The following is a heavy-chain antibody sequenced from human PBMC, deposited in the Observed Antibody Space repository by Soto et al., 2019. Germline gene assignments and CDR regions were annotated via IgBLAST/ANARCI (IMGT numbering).Heavy chain of an antibody. CDR1: GFTVSRNY. J-gene: IGHJ5*02. CDR3: ARGAPFDR. CDR2: IYSGGST. Sequence: GGSLRLSCAASGFTVSRNYMSWVRQAPGKELEWVSVIYSGGSTYYADSVKGRFTISRHNSKNTLYLQMNRLRAEDTAVYYCARGAPFDRSRKGTLVTVSS. V-gene: IGHV3-53*04.